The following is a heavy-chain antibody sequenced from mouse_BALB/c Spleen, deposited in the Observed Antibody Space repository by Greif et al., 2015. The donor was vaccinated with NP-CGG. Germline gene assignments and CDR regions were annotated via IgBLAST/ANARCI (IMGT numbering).Heavy chain of an antibody. V-gene: IGHV1-4*01. J-gene: IGHJ2*01. CDR2: INPSSGYT. Sequence: QVQLQQSGAELARPGASVKMSCKASGYTFTSYTMHWVKRRPGQGLEWIGYINPSSGYTNYNQKFKDKATLTADKSSSTAYMQLSSLTSEDSAVYYCARGDGYYYFDYWGQGTTLTVSS. CDR1: GYTFTSYT. D-gene: IGHD2-3*01. CDR3: ARGDGYYYFDY.